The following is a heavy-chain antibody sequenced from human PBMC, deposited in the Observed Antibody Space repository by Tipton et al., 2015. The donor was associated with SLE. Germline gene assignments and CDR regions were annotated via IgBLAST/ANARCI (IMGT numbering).Heavy chain of an antibody. D-gene: IGHD1-26*01. CDR1: GFTFSNSA. CDR2: ISGSGSST. Sequence: SLRLSCAASGFTFSNSAMSWVRQAPGKGLEWVSAISGSGSSTYYADSVQGRFTISRDNSKNTLSLQMNSLRAEDTALYYCAKRPVGTIFHFDSWGQGTLVTVSS. V-gene: IGHV3-23*01. J-gene: IGHJ4*02. CDR3: AKRPVGTIFHFDS.